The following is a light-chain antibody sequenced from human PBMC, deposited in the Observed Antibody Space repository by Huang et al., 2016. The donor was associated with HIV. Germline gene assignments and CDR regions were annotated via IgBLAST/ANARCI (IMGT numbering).Light chain of an antibody. CDR3: MQGTRWPWT. Sequence: DVVMTQSPLSLPVTLGQPASISCRSSQSLVYSDGNTYLNWFQQRPGQSPRRLIYTVSNRDSGVPDRFSGSGSGTDFTLKISRVEAEDVGIYYCMQGTRWPWTFGQGTKVEIK. V-gene: IGKV2-30*01. J-gene: IGKJ1*01. CDR2: TVS. CDR1: QSLVYSDGNTY.